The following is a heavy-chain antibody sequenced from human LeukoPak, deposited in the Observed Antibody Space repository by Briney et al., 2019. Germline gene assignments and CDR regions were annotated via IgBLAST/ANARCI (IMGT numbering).Heavy chain of an antibody. J-gene: IGHJ5*02. CDR1: GGSISSYY. CDR3: ARSRGSGLYNWFDP. V-gene: IGHV4-59*08. CDR2: IYYSGST. D-gene: IGHD3-16*01. Sequence: PSETLSLTCTVSGGSISSYYWSWIRQPPGKGLEWIGYIYYSGSTNYNPSLKSRVTISVDTSKNQFSLKLSSVTAADTAVYYCARSRGSGLYNWFDPWGQGTLVTVSS.